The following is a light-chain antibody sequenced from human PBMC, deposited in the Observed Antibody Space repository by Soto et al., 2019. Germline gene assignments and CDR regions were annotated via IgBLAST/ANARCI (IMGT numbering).Light chain of an antibody. CDR3: AAWDDSLNGHVV. CDR1: SSNIGSNT. Sequence: QSVLTQPPSASGTPGQRFTISCSGSSSNIGSNTVNWYRQLPGTAPKLLIYSNNQRPSGVPDRFSGSKSGTSASLAISGLQSEDEADYYCAAWDDSLNGHVVFGGGTKLTVL. CDR2: SNN. V-gene: IGLV1-44*01. J-gene: IGLJ2*01.